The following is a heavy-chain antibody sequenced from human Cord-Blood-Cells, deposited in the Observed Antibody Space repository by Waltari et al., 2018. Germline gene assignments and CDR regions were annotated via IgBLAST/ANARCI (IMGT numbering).Heavy chain of an antibody. V-gene: IGHV4-38-2*01. CDR1: GYSISSGYY. D-gene: IGHD2-2*01. CDR2: IYHIGST. Sequence: QVQLQESGPGLVKPSETLSLTCAVSGYSISSGYYWGWIRQPPGKGLEWIGSIYHIGSTSHNPSLKSRVTISVDTSKTQFSLKLSSVTAADTALYYWARGYCSSTSCYRFDYWGQGTLVTVSS. CDR3: ARGYCSSTSCYRFDY. J-gene: IGHJ4*02.